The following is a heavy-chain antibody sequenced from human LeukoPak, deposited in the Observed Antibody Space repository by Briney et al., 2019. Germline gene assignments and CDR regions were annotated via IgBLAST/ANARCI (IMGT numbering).Heavy chain of an antibody. D-gene: IGHD6-25*01. V-gene: IGHV4-39*01. Sequence: SETLSLTCTASGGSISIISSSTYYWGWIRQAPGKGLEWIGSLYYGENSHYNPSLKSRATLSVDTSNNQFSLKLTSVTAADAAVYFCARQLPTAAADTRGYFDYWGQGTVVTVSS. CDR3: ARQLPTAAADTRGYFDY. CDR1: GGSISIISSSTYY. J-gene: IGHJ4*02. CDR2: LYYGENS.